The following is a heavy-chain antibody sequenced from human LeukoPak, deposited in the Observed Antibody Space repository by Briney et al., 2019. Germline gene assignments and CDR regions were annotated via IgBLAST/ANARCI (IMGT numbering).Heavy chain of an antibody. V-gene: IGHV4-34*01. D-gene: IGHD3-22*01. J-gene: IGHJ4*02. CDR1: GGSFSGYY. CDR2: INHSGST. Sequence: KPSETLSLTCAVYGGSFSGYYWSWIRQPPGKGLEWIGEINHSGSTNYNPSLKSRVTISVDTSKNQFSLKLSSVTAADTAVYYCARRAQPSAYYYDSSGRHRGGRLDYWGQGTLVTVSS. CDR3: ARRAQPSAYYYDSSGRHRGGRLDY.